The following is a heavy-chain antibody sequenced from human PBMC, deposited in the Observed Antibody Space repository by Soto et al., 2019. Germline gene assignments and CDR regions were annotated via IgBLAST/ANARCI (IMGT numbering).Heavy chain of an antibody. Sequence: EASVKVSCKASGYTFTSYYMHWVRQAPGQGLEWMGIINPSGGSTSYAQKFQGRVTMTRDTSTSTVYMELSSLRSEDTAVYYCAREDYRGYDWVYYYGMDVWGQGTTVTVSS. V-gene: IGHV1-46*01. CDR3: AREDYRGYDWVYYYGMDV. D-gene: IGHD5-12*01. CDR1: GYTFTSYY. J-gene: IGHJ6*02. CDR2: INPSGGST.